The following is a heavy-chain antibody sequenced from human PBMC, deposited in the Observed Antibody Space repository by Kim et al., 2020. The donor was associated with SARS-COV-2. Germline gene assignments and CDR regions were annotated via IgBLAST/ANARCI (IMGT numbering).Heavy chain of an antibody. CDR1: GGSFSGYY. D-gene: IGHD2-15*01. CDR2: INHSGST. V-gene: IGHV4-34*01. J-gene: IGHJ5*02. Sequence: SETLSLTCAVYGGSFSGYYWSWIRQPPGKGLEWIGEINHSGSTNYNPSLKSRVTISVDTSKNQFSLKLSSVTAADTAVYYCYGYCSGGSCWGWFDPWGQG. CDR3: YGYCSGGSCWGWFDP.